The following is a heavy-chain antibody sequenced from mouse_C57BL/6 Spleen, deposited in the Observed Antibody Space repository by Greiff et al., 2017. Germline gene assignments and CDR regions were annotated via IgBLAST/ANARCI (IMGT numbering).Heavy chain of an antibody. J-gene: IGHJ3*01. CDR3: ARPATTVVAPFAY. CDR2: ISSGSSTI. Sequence: EVMLVESGGGLVKPGGSLKLSCAASGFTFSDYGMHWVRQAPEKGLEWVAYISSGSSTIYYADTVKGRFTISRDNAKNTLFLQMTSLRSEDTAMYYCARPATTVVAPFAYWGQGTLVTVSA. D-gene: IGHD1-1*01. V-gene: IGHV5-17*01. CDR1: GFTFSDYG.